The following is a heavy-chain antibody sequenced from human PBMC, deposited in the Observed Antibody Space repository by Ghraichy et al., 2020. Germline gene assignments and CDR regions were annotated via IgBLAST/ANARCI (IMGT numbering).Heavy chain of an antibody. D-gene: IGHD1-26*01. J-gene: IGHJ4*02. CDR1: GFTFSNYV. V-gene: IGHV3-23*01. Sequence: GESLRLSCEASGFTFSNYVISWVRQAPGKGLEWVSAISGGGGSTFFADSVKGRFIISRDNSRNTLYLQMNSLRAEDTAVYHCAKGADSGSNGGTLDYWGQGTPVTVSS. CDR3: AKGADSGSNGGTLDY. CDR2: ISGGGGST.